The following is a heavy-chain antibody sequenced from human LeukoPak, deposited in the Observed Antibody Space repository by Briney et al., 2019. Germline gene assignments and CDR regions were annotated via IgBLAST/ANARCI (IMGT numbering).Heavy chain of an antibody. D-gene: IGHD6-19*01. J-gene: IGHJ4*02. Sequence: PGGSLRLSWEASGFTVSYYWMGWARQAPGKGRGWVANINPDGSDTYYVESGKGRIIIYRDNDKRSVVLQMNSLRVEETAVYHCAIWGVEAGMDQWGQGTLDSVSA. CDR2: INPDGSDT. CDR1: GFTVSYYW. V-gene: IGHV3-7*01. CDR3: AIWGVEAGMDQ.